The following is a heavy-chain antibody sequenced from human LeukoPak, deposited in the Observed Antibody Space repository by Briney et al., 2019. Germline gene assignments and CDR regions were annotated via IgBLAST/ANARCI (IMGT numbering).Heavy chain of an antibody. CDR1: GPTFSNFW. V-gene: IGHV3-7*05. CDR2: IKKDGSEM. J-gene: IGHJ4*02. CDR3: ARNHFDY. Sequence: GGSLRLSCAVSGPTFSNFWMSWVRQAPGKGLEWVADIKKDGSEMNYVDSVKGRFTISRDNAKNSLYLQMSSLRVEDTAVYYCARNHFDYWGQGTLVTVSS.